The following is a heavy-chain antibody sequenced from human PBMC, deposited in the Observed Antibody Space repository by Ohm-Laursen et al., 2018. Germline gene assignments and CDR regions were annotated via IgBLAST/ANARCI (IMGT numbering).Heavy chain of an antibody. V-gene: IGHV1-46*01. CDR3: ARRGLDAFDI. CDR1: GYTFTSYY. J-gene: IGHJ3*02. D-gene: IGHD3-10*01. Sequence: GSSVKVSCKASGYTFTSYYMHWVRQAPGQGLEWMGIINPSGGSASYAQKFQGRVTMTRDTSTSTVYMELSSLSSEDTAVYYCARRGLDAFDIWGQGTMVTVSS. CDR2: INPSGGSA.